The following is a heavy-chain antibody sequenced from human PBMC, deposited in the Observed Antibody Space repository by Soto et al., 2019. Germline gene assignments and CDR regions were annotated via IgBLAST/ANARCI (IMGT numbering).Heavy chain of an antibody. V-gene: IGHV1-69*01. J-gene: IGHJ4*02. CDR3: ATELGDNPASHFDS. D-gene: IGHD2-21*01. CDR2: IIPLVGTE. Sequence: QVQLVQSGAEVKKPGSSVKVSCKASGVTFSSETISWVRQAPGQGLEWVGGIIPLVGTENYAQKFQGRVTITADESTSTLYIELSSLRSDDTAVYYCATELGDNPASHFDSWGQGTLVTVSS. CDR1: GVTFSSET.